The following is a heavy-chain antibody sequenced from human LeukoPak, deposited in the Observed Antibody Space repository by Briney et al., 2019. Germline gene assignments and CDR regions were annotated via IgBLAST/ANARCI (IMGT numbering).Heavy chain of an antibody. J-gene: IGHJ2*01. CDR3: ARSGEMATAHWFFAL. V-gene: IGHV1-69*13. CDR1: GYTFTSYD. D-gene: IGHD5-24*01. CDR2: IIPIFGTA. Sequence: ASGKVSCKASGYTFTSYDINWVRQAPGQGLEWMGGIIPIFGTANYAQYFQARVTIAEDESTTTAYLELSGLRSEDTAVYYCARSGEMATAHWFFALWGRGTLVTVSS.